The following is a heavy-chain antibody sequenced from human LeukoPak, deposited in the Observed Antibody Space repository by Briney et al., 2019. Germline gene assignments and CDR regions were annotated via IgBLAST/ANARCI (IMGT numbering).Heavy chain of an antibody. CDR2: ISYDGSNK. CDR3: AKDGITMVRGDPLGGNWFDP. CDR1: GFTFSSYG. D-gene: IGHD3-10*01. V-gene: IGHV3-30*18. Sequence: GGSLRLSCAASGFTFSSYGMHWVRQAPGKGLEWVAVISYDGSNKYYADSVKGRFTISRDNSKNTLYLQMNSLRAEDTAVYYCAKDGITMVRGDPLGGNWFDPWGQGTLVTVSS. J-gene: IGHJ5*02.